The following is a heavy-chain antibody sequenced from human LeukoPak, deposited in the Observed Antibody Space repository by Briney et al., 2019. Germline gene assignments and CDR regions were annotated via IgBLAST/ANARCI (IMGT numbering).Heavy chain of an antibody. CDR1: GFTFSSYE. CDR3: ARDRSRYGVVAATLATRFDP. D-gene: IGHD2-15*01. V-gene: IGHV3-48*03. J-gene: IGHJ5*02. Sequence: GGSLRLSCAASGFTFSSYEMNWVRQAPGKGLEWVSYISSSGSTIYYADSVKGRFTISRDNAKNSLYLQMNSLRAEDTAVYYCARDRSRYGVVAATLATRFDPWGQGTLVTVSS. CDR2: ISSSGSTI.